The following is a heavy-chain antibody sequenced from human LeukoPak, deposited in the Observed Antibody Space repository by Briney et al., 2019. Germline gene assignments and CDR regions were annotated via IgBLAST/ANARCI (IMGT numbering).Heavy chain of an antibody. V-gene: IGHV1-46*01. CDR1: GYTFTSYY. D-gene: IGHD3-10*01. CDR2: INPSGGST. CDR3: ARDRAVRGVIIGGWFDP. Sequence: ASVKVSCKASGYTFTSYYMHWVRQAPGQGLEWMGIINPSGGSTSYAQKFQGRVTMTRDTSTSTVYMELSSLRSEDTAVYCCARDRAVRGVIIGGWFDPWGQGTLVTVSS. J-gene: IGHJ5*02.